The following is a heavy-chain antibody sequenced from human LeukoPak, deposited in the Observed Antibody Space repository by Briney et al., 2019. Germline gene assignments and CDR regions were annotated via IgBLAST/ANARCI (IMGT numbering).Heavy chain of an antibody. Sequence: GSLRLSCAASGFTFSSYGMHWVRQAPGKGLEWVAFIRYDGSNKYYADSVKGRFTISRDNSKNTLYLQMNSLRAEDTAVYYCAKGRESVGYCSSTSCPGFQHWGQGTLVTVSS. J-gene: IGHJ1*01. D-gene: IGHD2-2*01. CDR1: GFTFSSYG. CDR2: IRYDGSNK. CDR3: AKGRESVGYCSSTSCPGFQH. V-gene: IGHV3-30*02.